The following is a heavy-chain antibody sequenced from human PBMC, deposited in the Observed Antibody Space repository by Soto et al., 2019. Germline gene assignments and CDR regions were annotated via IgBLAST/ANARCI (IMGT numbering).Heavy chain of an antibody. V-gene: IGHV4-34*01. CDR2: INHSGST. D-gene: IGHD3-9*01. CDR1: GGSFSGYY. CDR3: ARGLRYFDWPARPYDY. Sequence: QVQLQQWGAGLLKPSETLSLTCAVYGGSFSGYYWSWIRQPPGKGLEWSGEINHSGSTNYNPALKGRVTISVDTSKNQFSLKLSSVTAADTAVYYCARGLRYFDWPARPYDYWGQGTLVTVSS. J-gene: IGHJ4*02.